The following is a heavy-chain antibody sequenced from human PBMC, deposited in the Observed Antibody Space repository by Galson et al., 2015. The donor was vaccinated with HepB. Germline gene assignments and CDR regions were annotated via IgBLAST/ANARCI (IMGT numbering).Heavy chain of an antibody. V-gene: IGHV3-74*01. Sequence: SLRLSCAASGFTFSSYWMHWVRQAPGKGLVWVSRINSDGSSTNYADSVKGRFTISRDNAKNTLYLQMNSLRAEDTAVYYCAREAAVAGLRAWGQGTLVNVSS. CDR3: AREAAVAGLRA. CDR2: INSDGSST. D-gene: IGHD6-19*01. J-gene: IGHJ5*02. CDR1: GFTFSSYW.